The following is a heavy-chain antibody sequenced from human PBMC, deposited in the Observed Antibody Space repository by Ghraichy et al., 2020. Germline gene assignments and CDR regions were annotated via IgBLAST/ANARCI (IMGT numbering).Heavy chain of an antibody. CDR2: INYGGTNT. V-gene: IGHV3-23*01. CDR1: GFTFNDFG. D-gene: IGHD3-16*01. Sequence: GGSLRLSCAASGFTFNDFGMSWVRQAPGKGLEWVSTINYGGTNTHYADSVRGRFTISRDNSNNMLYLEMNSLRVEDTALYFCARDVGAEHFDYWGQGTLVTVSS. CDR3: ARDVGAEHFDY. J-gene: IGHJ4*02.